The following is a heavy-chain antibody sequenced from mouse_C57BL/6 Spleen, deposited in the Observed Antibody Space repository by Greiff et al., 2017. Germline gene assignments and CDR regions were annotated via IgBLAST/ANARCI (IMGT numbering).Heavy chain of an antibody. CDR2: IDPETGGP. CDR3: TRYYYYGSSYAWFAY. CDR1: GYTFTDYE. V-gene: IGHV1-15*01. J-gene: IGHJ3*01. D-gene: IGHD1-1*01. Sequence: QVQLQQSGAELVRPGASVTLSCKASGYTFTDYEMHWVKQTPVHGLEWIGAIDPETGGPAYNQKFKGKAILTADKSSSTAYMELRSLTSEDSAVYYCTRYYYYGSSYAWFAYWGQGTLVTVSA.